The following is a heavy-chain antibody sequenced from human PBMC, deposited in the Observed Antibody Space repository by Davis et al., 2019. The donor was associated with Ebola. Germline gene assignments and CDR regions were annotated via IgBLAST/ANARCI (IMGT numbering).Heavy chain of an antibody. CDR3: ARGFDYSHYYYWVFDV. CDR2: IYYSGTT. CDR1: GDSVSRHY. V-gene: IGHV4-59*02. J-gene: IGHJ6*02. Sequence: SETLSLTCTVSGDSVSRHYWSWIRQSPGKGLEWIGYIYYSGTTSYNPSLESRVAISVDTSNNQFSLKLNSVTAADTAVYYCARGFDYSHYYYWVFDVWGQGTTVTVSS. D-gene: IGHD4-11*01.